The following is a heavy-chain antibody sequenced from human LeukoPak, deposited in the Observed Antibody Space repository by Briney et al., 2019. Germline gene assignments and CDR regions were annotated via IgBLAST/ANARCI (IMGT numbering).Heavy chain of an antibody. CDR2: IDAGNGDT. V-gene: IGHV1-3*01. CDR1: VYTFSDYA. Sequence: ASVKVSCKASVYTFSDYAMHWVRQAHGQRFEWMGWIDAGNGDTRYSQKFQGRVTITRDTSASTAYIELRSLRSEDTAMYYCARGSTSDWPLDHWGQETLVTISS. CDR3: ARGSTSDWPLDH. J-gene: IGHJ4*02. D-gene: IGHD2-2*01.